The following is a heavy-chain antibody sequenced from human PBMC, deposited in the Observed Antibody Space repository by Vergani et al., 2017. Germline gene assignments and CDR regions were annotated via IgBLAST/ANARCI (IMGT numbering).Heavy chain of an antibody. CDR3: AALWFGELGYYGMDV. CDR1: GGSISSSSYY. D-gene: IGHD3-10*01. J-gene: IGHJ6*02. V-gene: IGHV4-39*01. Sequence: QLQLQESGPGLVKPSETLSLTCTVSGGSISSSSYYWGWIRQPPGKGLEWIGSIYYSGSTYYNPSLKSRVTISVDTSKNQFSLKLSSVTAADTAVYYCAALWFGELGYYGMDVWGQGTTVTVSS. CDR2: IYYSGST.